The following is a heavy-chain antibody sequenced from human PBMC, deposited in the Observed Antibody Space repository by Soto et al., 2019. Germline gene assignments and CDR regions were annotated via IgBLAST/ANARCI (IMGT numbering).Heavy chain of an antibody. Sequence: GGSLRLSCAASGFTFSSYAMHWVRQAPGKGLEWVAVISYDGSNKYYADSVKGRFTISRDNSKNTLYLQMNSLRAEDTAVYYCARIPRRMEYDSSGYLNWGQGTLVTVSS. CDR1: GFTFSSYA. V-gene: IGHV3-30-3*01. CDR3: ARIPRRMEYDSSGYLN. J-gene: IGHJ4*02. D-gene: IGHD3-22*01. CDR2: ISYDGSNK.